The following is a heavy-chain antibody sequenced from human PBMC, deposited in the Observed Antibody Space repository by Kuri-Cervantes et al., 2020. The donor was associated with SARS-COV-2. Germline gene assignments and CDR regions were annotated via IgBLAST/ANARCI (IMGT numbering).Heavy chain of an antibody. D-gene: IGHD2-2*01. V-gene: IGHV3-30*07. CDR1: GFAFSSYA. CDR2: ISYDGNRR. CDR3: ARDRPGIVVVPAGGIDY. Sequence: GGSLRLSCAASGFAFSSYAMHWVRQAPGKGLEWVAVISYDGNRRYYADSVKGRFTISRDNAKNSLYLQMNSLRAEDTAVYYCARDRPGIVVVPAGGIDYWGQGTLVTVSS. J-gene: IGHJ4*02.